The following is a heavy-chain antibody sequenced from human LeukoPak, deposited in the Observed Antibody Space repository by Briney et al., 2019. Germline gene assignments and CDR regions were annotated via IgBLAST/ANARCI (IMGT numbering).Heavy chain of an antibody. D-gene: IGHD3-22*01. CDR1: GGSISSSSYY. CDR3: ARHGYYDSSGYPRLYFDY. J-gene: IGHJ4*02. Sequence: SETLSLTCTVSGGSISSSSYYWGWIRQPPGKGLEWIGSIYYSGSTYYNPSLKSRVTISVDTSKNQFSLKLSSVTAADTAVYYCARHGYYDSSGYPRLYFDYWGQGTLVTVSS. CDR2: IYYSGST. V-gene: IGHV4-39*01.